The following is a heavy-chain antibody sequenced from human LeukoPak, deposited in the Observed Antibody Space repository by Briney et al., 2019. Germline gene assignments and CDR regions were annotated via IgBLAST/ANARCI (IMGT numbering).Heavy chain of an antibody. CDR3: ARKLVVPAAIDY. D-gene: IGHD2-2*01. J-gene: IGHJ4*02. Sequence: PGGSLRLSCAASRFTFSSYGMSWVRQAPGKGLEWVSGISSSGGSTYYADSVKGRFTISRDNSRNTLYLQMNSLRAEDTAVYYCARKLVVPAAIDYWGQGTLVTVSS. CDR1: RFTFSSYG. V-gene: IGHV3-23*01. CDR2: ISSSGGST.